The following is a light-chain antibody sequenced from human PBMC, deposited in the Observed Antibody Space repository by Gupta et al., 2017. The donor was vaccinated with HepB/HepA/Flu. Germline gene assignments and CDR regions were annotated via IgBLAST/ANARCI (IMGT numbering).Light chain of an antibody. CDR2: EDN. CDR3: QSYDSSNHSVV. Sequence: NFMLTQPHSVSESPGKTVTISCTRSSGSIASNYVQWYQQRPGSAPPTVIYEDNQRPSGVPDRFSGSIDSSSNSASLTISGLKTADEADYYCQSYDSSNHSVVFGGGTKLTVL. J-gene: IGLJ2*01. CDR1: SGSIASNY. V-gene: IGLV6-57*03.